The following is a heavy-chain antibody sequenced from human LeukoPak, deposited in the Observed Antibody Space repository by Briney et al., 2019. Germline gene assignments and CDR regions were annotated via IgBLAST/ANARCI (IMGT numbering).Heavy chain of an antibody. CDR3: ASPRTSGVDY. Sequence: GESLKISCKGSGYSFTDYWIGWVLQMPGKVLEWMGIIYPGDSDSRYSPSFQGQVTISADKSISTAYLQWSSLKASDTAMYYCASPRTSGVDYWGQGTLVTVSS. D-gene: IGHD1-26*01. J-gene: IGHJ4*02. CDR1: GYSFTDYW. V-gene: IGHV5-51*01. CDR2: IYPGDSDS.